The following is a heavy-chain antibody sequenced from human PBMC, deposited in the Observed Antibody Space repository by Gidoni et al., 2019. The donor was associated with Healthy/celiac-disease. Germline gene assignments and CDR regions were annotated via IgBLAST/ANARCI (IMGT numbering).Heavy chain of an antibody. CDR1: GFTFSSYW. J-gene: IGHJ3*02. CDR3: ARGRPSKRRGYAFDI. Sequence: EVQLVESGGGLVQPGGSLRLSCAASGFTFSSYWMSWVRQAPGKGLEWVANIKQDGSEKYYVDSVKGRFTISRDNAKNSLYLQMNSLRAEDTAVYYCARGRPSKRRGYAFDIWGQGTMVTVSS. D-gene: IGHD6-6*01. CDR2: IKQDGSEK. V-gene: IGHV3-7*01.